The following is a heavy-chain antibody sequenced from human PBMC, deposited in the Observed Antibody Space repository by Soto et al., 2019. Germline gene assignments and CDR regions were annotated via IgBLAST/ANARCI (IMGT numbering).Heavy chain of an antibody. J-gene: IGHJ4*02. CDR2: INAIFGTT. CDR1: GYRFTSYS. D-gene: IGHD5-12*01. V-gene: IGHV1-3*01. Sequence: GASVKVSCKASGYRFTSYSMHWVRQAPGQGLEWMGGINAIFGTTNYSQKFHGRVTITADKSTSTVYMELYSLKSEDTAVYYCARDLGSGYDPGDYWGQGTLVTVSS. CDR3: ARDLGSGYDPGDY.